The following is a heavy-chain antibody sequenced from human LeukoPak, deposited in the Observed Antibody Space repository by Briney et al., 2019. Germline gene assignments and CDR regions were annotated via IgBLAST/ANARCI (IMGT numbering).Heavy chain of an antibody. CDR3: ARVYCSSTSCPNWFDP. Sequence: GGSLRLSCAASGFTFSDYYMSWIRQAPGKGREWGSYISSSGSTIYYADSVKGRFTISRDNAKNSLYMQMNSLRAEDTAVYYCARVYCSSTSCPNWFDPWGQGTLVTVSS. CDR1: GFTFSDYY. D-gene: IGHD2-2*01. V-gene: IGHV3-11*04. CDR2: ISSSGSTI. J-gene: IGHJ5*02.